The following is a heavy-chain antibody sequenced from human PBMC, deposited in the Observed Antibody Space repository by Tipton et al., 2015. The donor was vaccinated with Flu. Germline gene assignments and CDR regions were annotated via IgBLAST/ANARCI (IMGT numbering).Heavy chain of an antibody. CDR1: GFSLRSYA. D-gene: IGHD2-15*01. J-gene: IGHJ6*02. V-gene: IGHV3-21*01. CDR2: SSGRGDNP. CDR3: ARATSRGTHHGYPEGYFALDV. Sequence: GSLRLSCAASGFSLRSYAMNWVRRAPGKGLEWVSFSSGRGDNPYYADSMNGRVTVSRDNAKNSLFLQMNSLRVDDSAVYYCARATSRGTHHGYPEGYFALDVWGQGTTVTVSS.